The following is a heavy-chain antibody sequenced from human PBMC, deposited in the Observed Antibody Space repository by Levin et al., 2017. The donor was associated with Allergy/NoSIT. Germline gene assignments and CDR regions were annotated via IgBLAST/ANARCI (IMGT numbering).Heavy chain of an antibody. CDR2: VYYSGST. J-gene: IGHJ6*02. CDR3: ARGLIIIEGGSNYYYGVDV. Sequence: TSSETLSLTCAVAGGSVFSGSYYWSWIRQPPGKGLEYIGYVYYSGSTNYNPSLKSRVTISMDTSKNQVSLKLSSVTAADTAVYYCARGLIIIEGGSNYYYGVDVWGQGTPVTVSS. V-gene: IGHV4-61*01. D-gene: IGHD3-10*01. CDR1: GGSVFSGSYY.